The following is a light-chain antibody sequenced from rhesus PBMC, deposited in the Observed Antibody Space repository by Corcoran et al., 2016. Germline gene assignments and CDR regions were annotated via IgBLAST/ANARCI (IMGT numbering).Light chain of an antibody. Sequence: DIQMTQSPSSLSASVGDTVTITCRASQGIRSYLNWFQQKPGKAPKLLIYAASSLESGVPSRFSGSGSVTDFPLPYSGLRPEGFAVYFCLQHNGYPRSFGQGAKVEVK. CDR3: LQHNGYPRS. CDR1: QGIRSY. J-gene: IGKJ1*01. V-gene: IGKV1-28*03. CDR2: AAS.